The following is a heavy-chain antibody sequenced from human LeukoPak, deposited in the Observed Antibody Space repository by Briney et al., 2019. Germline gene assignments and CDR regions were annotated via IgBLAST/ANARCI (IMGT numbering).Heavy chain of an antibody. CDR3: ARALYRGRYYYYYYMDV. Sequence: PAETLSLTCTVSGDSISSYYGSWVRQPPGKGLGWIGYMYTSRSTNYNPSLTTRVTISVDTSKNHFSLKLSAVTAADTAVYYCARALYRGRYYYYYYMDVWGKGTTVTVSS. V-gene: IGHV4-4*09. J-gene: IGHJ6*03. CDR1: GDSISSYY. D-gene: IGHD1-26*01. CDR2: MYTSRST.